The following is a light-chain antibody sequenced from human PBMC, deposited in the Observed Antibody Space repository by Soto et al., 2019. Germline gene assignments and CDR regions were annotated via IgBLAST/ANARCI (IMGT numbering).Light chain of an antibody. J-gene: IGLJ1*01. CDR3: SSYTTGSTLYV. Sequence: QSVLTRPASVSGSPGQSITISCTGSSNDIGAYKYVSWYQQYPGKAPKLIIFEVSNRPSGVSNRFSGPKSGNTASLTIAGLQAEDEADYHCSSYTTGSTLYVFGGGTKVTVL. CDR2: EVS. V-gene: IGLV2-14*01. CDR1: SNDIGAYKY.